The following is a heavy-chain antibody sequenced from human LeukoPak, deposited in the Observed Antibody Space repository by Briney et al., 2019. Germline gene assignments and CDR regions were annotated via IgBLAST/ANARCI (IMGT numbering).Heavy chain of an antibody. CDR3: AKDQYCTSTSCYVGY. V-gene: IGHV3-23*01. Sequence: GGSLRLSCAASGFTFSSYWMSWVRQAPGKGLEWVSGISGSGSSTFYADSVRGRSTISRDNSKNTLYLQMNSLRAEDTAVYYCAKDQYCTSTSCYVGYWGQGTLVTVSS. D-gene: IGHD2-2*01. CDR1: GFTFSSYW. J-gene: IGHJ4*02. CDR2: ISGSGSST.